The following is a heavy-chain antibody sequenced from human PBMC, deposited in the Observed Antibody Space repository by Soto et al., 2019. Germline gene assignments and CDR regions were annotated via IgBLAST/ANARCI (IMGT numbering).Heavy chain of an antibody. Sequence: SETLSLTCTVSGGSISSGDYCWSWIRQPPGKGLEWIGYIYYSGSTYYNPSLKSRVTISVDTSKNQFSLKLSSVTAADTAVYYCARGRTGNDAFDIWGQGTMVTVSS. CDR1: GGSISSGDYC. J-gene: IGHJ3*02. CDR2: IYYSGST. V-gene: IGHV4-30-4*01. CDR3: ARGRTGNDAFDI. D-gene: IGHD1-1*01.